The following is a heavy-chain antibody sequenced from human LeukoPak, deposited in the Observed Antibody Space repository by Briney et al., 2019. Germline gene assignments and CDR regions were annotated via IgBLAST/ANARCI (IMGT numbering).Heavy chain of an antibody. Sequence: SETLSLTCTVSGGSISTYYWSWIRRPPGKGLEWIGYISYRGSTNYNPSRKSRVTITVDTSKNQFSPKLSSVTAADTAVYYCAREGYDSNIYYKADYWGQGTLVTVSS. CDR3: AREGYDSNIYYKADY. D-gene: IGHD3-22*01. V-gene: IGHV4-59*01. CDR2: ISYRGST. CDR1: GGSISTYY. J-gene: IGHJ4*02.